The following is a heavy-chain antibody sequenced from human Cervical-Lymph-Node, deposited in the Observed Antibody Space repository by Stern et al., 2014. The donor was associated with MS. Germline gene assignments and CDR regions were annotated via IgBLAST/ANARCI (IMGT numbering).Heavy chain of an antibody. CDR2: IIPIFGTA. V-gene: IGHV1-69*01. J-gene: IGHJ3*02. CDR1: GGTFSSYA. CDR3: ARLAGRIRDAYNPSLAPATI. D-gene: IGHD5-24*01. Sequence: QVQLGQSGAEVKKPGSSVKVSCKASGGTFSSYAISWVRQAPGQGLEWMGGIIPIFGTATPAQRSRDRVVIPAAEPTTRAYMGLGSLRSEDTAVYYCARLAGRIRDAYNPSLAPATIWGQGTMVIVSS.